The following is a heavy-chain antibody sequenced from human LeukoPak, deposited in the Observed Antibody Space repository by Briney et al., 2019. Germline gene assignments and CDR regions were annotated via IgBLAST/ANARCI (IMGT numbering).Heavy chain of an antibody. V-gene: IGHV3-23*01. CDR3: AKEIMETTYFDY. Sequence: GGSLRLSCAASGFTFNNYAMSWVRQAPGKGLEWVSAISGSGGNTYYADSVKGRFTISRDNSKNTLYLQMNSLRAEDTAVYYCAKEIMETTYFDYWGQGTLVTVSS. CDR1: GFTFNNYA. CDR2: ISGSGGNT. D-gene: IGHD3-16*01. J-gene: IGHJ4*02.